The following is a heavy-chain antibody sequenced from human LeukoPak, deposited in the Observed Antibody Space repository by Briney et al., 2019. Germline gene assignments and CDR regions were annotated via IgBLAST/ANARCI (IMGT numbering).Heavy chain of an antibody. Sequence: PSETLSLTRTVSGGSIMRSTYYWSWIRQPPGKGPEWIGSIYFSGSTYYNPSLESRVTISVDTSKNDFSLKLSSVTAADTAVYYCARRQNTDSSDVKGAFDIWGQGTMVTVSS. D-gene: IGHD3-22*01. CDR3: ARRQNTDSSDVKGAFDI. CDR2: IYFSGST. J-gene: IGHJ3*02. V-gene: IGHV4-39*02. CDR1: GGSIMRSTYY.